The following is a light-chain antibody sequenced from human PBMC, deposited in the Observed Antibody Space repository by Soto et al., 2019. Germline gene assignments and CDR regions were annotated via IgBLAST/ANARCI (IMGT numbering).Light chain of an antibody. CDR3: QQSYSTPWR. V-gene: IGKV1-39*01. J-gene: IGKJ1*01. CDR2: AAS. CDR1: QSISSY. Sequence: DIQMTQSPSSLSASVVYRATITCRASQSISSYLNWYQQKPGKAPKLLIYAASSLQSGVPSRFSGSGSGTDFTLTISSLQPEDFATYYCQQSYSTPWRFGQGTKVDIK.